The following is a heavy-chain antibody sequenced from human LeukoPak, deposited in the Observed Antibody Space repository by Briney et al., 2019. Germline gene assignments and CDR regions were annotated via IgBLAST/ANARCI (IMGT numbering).Heavy chain of an antibody. CDR1: SASIRSSNYY. CDR2: IYYNGNT. J-gene: IGHJ4*02. CDR3: ARGPSGYHNT. D-gene: IGHD5-12*01. V-gene: IGHV4-39*01. Sequence: PSETLSLTCTVSSASIRSSNYYWGWIRQPPGKGLEWIGSIYYNGNTYYNPSLKSRVTISVDTSKNQFSLKLNSVTAADTAVYYCARGPSGYHNTGGQGTLVTVSS.